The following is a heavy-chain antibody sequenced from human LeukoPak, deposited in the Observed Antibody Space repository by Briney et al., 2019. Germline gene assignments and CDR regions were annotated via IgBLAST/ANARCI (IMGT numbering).Heavy chain of an antibody. CDR1: GFTFSSYA. Sequence: PGGSLRLSCAASGFTFSSYAMNWARQAPGKGLEWVSGISDSGGSAYYADSVKGRFTISRDSSKNTLYLQVNSLRAEDTAVYYCAKDTPSSGWYPEDWGQGTLVTVSS. V-gene: IGHV3-23*01. J-gene: IGHJ4*02. CDR3: AKDTPSSGWYPED. D-gene: IGHD6-19*01. CDR2: ISDSGGSA.